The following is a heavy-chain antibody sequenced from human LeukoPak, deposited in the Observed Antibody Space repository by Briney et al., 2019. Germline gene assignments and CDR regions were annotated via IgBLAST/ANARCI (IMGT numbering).Heavy chain of an antibody. V-gene: IGHV3-7*04. Sequence: GGSLRLSCAASGFTLSSYWMSWVRQAPGKGLEWVANIKQDGSERYYVYSVKGRFTISRDNAENSLYLQMNSLRAEDTAVYYCARDLFAVVKVYWGQGTLVTVSS. J-gene: IGHJ4*02. CDR3: ARDLFAVVKVY. D-gene: IGHD2/OR15-2a*01. CDR1: GFTLSSYW. CDR2: IKQDGSER.